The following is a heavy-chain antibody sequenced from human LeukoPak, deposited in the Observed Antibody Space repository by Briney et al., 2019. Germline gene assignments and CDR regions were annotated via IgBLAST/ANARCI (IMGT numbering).Heavy chain of an antibody. CDR2: INHSGST. J-gene: IGHJ4*02. V-gene: IGHV4-34*01. CDR1: GGSFSGYY. CDR3: ARGLAYYVFWSGYSYYFDY. D-gene: IGHD3-3*01. Sequence: SETLSLTCAVYGGSFSGYYWSWIRQPPGKGLEWIGEINHSGSTNYNPSLKSRVTISVDTSKNQFSLKLSSVTAADTPVYYCARGLAYYVFWSGYSYYFDYWGQGTLVTVSS.